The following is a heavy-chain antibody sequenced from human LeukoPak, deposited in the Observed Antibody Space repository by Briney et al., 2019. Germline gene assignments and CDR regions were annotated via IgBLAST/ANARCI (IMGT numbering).Heavy chain of an antibody. CDR3: ATGVFCATTTCPGYQHFYYFMDV. CDR2: FDRKNGDT. V-gene: IGHV1-24*01. Sequence: ASVKVSCKVSGFTLADLSMHWVRQGPGKGLEWVGGFDRKNGDTIYAQRFRGRVTLTEDTSPGTAYMDLSSLSADDTAVYYCATGVFCATTTCPGYQHFYYFMDVWGKGTTVTVSS. CDR1: GFTLADLS. D-gene: IGHD2-2*01. J-gene: IGHJ6*03.